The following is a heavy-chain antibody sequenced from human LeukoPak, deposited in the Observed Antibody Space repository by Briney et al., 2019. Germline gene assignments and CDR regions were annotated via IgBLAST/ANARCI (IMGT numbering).Heavy chain of an antibody. CDR2: ISAYNGNT. Sequence: ASVTVSCKASGYTFTSYGISWVRQAPGQGLEWMGWISAYNGNTNYAQKLQGRVTITTDTSTSTAYMELRSLRSDDTAVYYCARRLLDSLNFDYWGQGTLVTVSS. CDR1: GYTFTSYG. CDR3: ARRLLDSLNFDY. J-gene: IGHJ4*02. V-gene: IGHV1-18*01. D-gene: IGHD3/OR15-3a*01.